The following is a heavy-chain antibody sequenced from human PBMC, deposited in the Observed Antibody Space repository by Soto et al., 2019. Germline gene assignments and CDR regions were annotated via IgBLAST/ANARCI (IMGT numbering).Heavy chain of an antibody. V-gene: IGHV4-30-4*01. J-gene: IGHJ4*02. CDR2: VSSYRGAT. CDR3: ARTRTGTYDY. D-gene: IGHD1-1*01. CDR1: GGSVDRGDYY. Sequence: PSENLSLTCTVSGGSVDRGDYYWTWIRQPPGKGLEWIAYVSSYRGATYYNPSLKSRVTISVDTSRNQFSLKLSSVTAADTAVYYCARTRTGTYDYWGQGTLVTVSS.